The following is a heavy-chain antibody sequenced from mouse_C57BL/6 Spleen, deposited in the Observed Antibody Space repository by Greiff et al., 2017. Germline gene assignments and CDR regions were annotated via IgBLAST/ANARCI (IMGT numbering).Heavy chain of an antibody. CDR3: AGMAFDYGWGYFDY. V-gene: IGHV1-53*01. Sequence: VQLQQPGTELVKPGASVKLSCKASGYTFTSYWVHWVTQRPGRGLEWIGNITSSNGGTNYNEKFKSKASLTVDKSSSTAYMQLSSLTSEDSAVYDCAGMAFDYGWGYFDYWGQGTTLTVSS. CDR1: GYTFTSYW. J-gene: IGHJ2*01. D-gene: IGHD2-4*01. CDR2: ITSSNGGT.